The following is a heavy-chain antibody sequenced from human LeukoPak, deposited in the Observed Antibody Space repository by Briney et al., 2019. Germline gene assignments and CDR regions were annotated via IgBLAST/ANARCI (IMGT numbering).Heavy chain of an antibody. CDR3: ARHAHYYDSSGYYSFDY. Sequence: SETLSLTCTVSGGSISSYYWSWIRQPPGKGLEWIGYIYYSGSTNYNPSLKSRVTISVDTSKNHFSLKLNSVTAADTAVYYCARHAHYYDSSGYYSFDYWGQGTLVTVPS. CDR1: GGSISSYY. V-gene: IGHV4-59*08. J-gene: IGHJ4*02. CDR2: IYYSGST. D-gene: IGHD3-22*01.